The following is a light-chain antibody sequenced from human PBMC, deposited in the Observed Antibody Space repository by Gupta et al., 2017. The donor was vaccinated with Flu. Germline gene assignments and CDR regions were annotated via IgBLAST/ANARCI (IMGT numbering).Light chain of an antibody. CDR2: VTS. CDR3: HNYGTSPYT. CDR1: ETGNRHH. Sequence: VVAQSPGTLSLSPGARVTLSCRAYETGNRHHLAWYQQKPGQAPRLLMYVTSNRAPCVPARFSGDGSETDFILHINRLEPEDYAWVYCHNYGTSPYTFGQGTKLEIK. V-gene: IGKV3-20*01. J-gene: IGKJ2*01.